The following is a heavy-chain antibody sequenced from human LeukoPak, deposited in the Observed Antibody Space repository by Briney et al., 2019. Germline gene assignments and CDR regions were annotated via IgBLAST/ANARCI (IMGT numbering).Heavy chain of an antibody. Sequence: GGSLRLSCAASGFVFSSQDMGWVRQAPGKGLEWVSAISDGGSRTYYADSVKGRFTISRDNSKNTLHLQMNSLRAEDTAVYYCAKDARRSSGWYFFDHGGQGTLVTVS. CDR2: ISDGGSRT. J-gene: IGHJ4*02. CDR3: AKDARRSSGWYFFDH. V-gene: IGHV3-23*01. CDR1: GFVFSSQD. D-gene: IGHD6-19*01.